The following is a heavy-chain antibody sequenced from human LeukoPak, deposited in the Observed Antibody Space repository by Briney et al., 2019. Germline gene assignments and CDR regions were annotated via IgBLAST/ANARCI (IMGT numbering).Heavy chain of an antibody. J-gene: IGHJ5*02. D-gene: IGHD3-22*01. CDR1: GSSISSDHF. V-gene: IGHV4-38-2*02. Sequence: SETLSLTCSVSGSSISSDHFWGWIRQPPGKGLEWIGSMYHSGSTYYNPSLKSRVTISVDTSKNQFSLKLTSVTAADTAVYYCARDPPSSGYYNWFDPWGQGTLVTVSA. CDR2: MYHSGST. CDR3: ARDPPSSGYYNWFDP.